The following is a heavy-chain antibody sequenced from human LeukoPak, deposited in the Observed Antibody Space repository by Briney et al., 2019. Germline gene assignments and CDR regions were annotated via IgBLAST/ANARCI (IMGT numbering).Heavy chain of an antibody. Sequence: ASVKVSRKASGYTFTWYYMHWVRQAPGQGPEWMGVINPSGGSTSYAQKFQGRVTMTRDTSTTTFYMELSSLTSEDTAIYFCARVNIRAMAVPLDYWGQGTLVTVSS. D-gene: IGHD6-19*01. CDR3: ARVNIRAMAVPLDY. CDR2: INPSGGST. V-gene: IGHV1-46*01. CDR1: GYTFTWYY. J-gene: IGHJ4*02.